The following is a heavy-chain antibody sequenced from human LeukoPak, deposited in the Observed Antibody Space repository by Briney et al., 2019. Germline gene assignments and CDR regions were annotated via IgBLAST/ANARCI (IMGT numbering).Heavy chain of an antibody. D-gene: IGHD3-22*01. CDR1: GFTFSSYW. CDR3: ARAPSEIGGYYPEYFRH. J-gene: IGHJ1*01. Sequence: GGSLRLSCAASGFTFSSYWMHWVRQAPGKGLVWVSRMKSDGKTKYADSVKGRFTISRDNAKNTVSLQMNSLRAEDTGVYYCARAPSEIGGYYPEYFRHWGQGTLVTVST. V-gene: IGHV3-74*01. CDR2: MKSDGKT.